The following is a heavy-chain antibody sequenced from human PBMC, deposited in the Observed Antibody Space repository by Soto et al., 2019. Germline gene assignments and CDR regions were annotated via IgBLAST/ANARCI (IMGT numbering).Heavy chain of an antibody. Sequence: PGGSLRLSXAASGFTFNKYNVYWVRQAPGKGLEWVSSISYSTSYVHYADSVKGRFTISRDNAKSSLYLQMDSLRAEDTALYYCATYYDGTGYNFDYWGQGTLVTVSS. V-gene: IGHV3-21*01. CDR1: GFTFNKYN. D-gene: IGHD3-22*01. CDR3: ATYYDGTGYNFDY. CDR2: ISYSTSYV. J-gene: IGHJ4*02.